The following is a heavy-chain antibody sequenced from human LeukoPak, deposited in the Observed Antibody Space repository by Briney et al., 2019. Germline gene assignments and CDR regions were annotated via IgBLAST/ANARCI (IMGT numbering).Heavy chain of an antibody. CDR2: IYYSGST. J-gene: IGHJ3*02. D-gene: IGHD6-19*01. CDR1: GGSISSYY. V-gene: IGHV4-59*01. CDR3: ARKGSGWADAFDI. Sequence: SETLSLTRTVSGGSISSYYWSWIRQPPGKGLEWIGYIYYSGSTNYNPSLKSRVTISVDTSKNQFSLKLSSVTAADTAVYYCARKGSGWADAFDIWGQGTMVTVSS.